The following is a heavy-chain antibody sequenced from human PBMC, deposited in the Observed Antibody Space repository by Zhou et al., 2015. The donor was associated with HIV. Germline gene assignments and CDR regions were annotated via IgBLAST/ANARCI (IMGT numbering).Heavy chain of an antibody. CDR1: GGTFNSYA. CDR3: ARKSDISEYFDF. Sequence: QVQLVQSGAEVKKPGSSVKVSCKASGGTFNSYAISWVRQAPEQGLEWMGGIIPISGTAKYAQKFQGRITITADRSTNTAYMELGSLTFEDTAVYYCARKSDISEYFDFWGQGTLVSVSS. J-gene: IGHJ4*02. CDR2: IIPISGTA. D-gene: IGHD3-3*02. V-gene: IGHV1-69*06.